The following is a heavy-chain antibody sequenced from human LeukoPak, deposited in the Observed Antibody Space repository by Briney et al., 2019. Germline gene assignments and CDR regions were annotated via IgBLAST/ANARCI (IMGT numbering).Heavy chain of an antibody. V-gene: IGHV3-64*03. CDR1: GFTFSSYA. CDR3: VRRYGSYDY. Sequence: GGSLTLPCSASGFTFSSYAMHWVRQAPGKGLEYVSAISREGGSTYYADSVKGRFTISRDNSKNTLYLQMSSLRAKDTPVYYCVRRYGSYDYWGQGTLVSVSS. CDR2: ISREGGST. D-gene: IGHD2-15*01. J-gene: IGHJ4*02.